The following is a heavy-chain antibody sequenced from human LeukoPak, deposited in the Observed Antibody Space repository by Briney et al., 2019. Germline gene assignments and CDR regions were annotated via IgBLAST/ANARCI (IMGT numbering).Heavy chain of an antibody. CDR1: GYTFTGYY. CDR2: INPNSGDT. V-gene: IGHV1-2*02. D-gene: IGHD1-26*01. Sequence: GASVKVSCKASGYTFTGYYMNWVRQAPGQGLEWMGWINPNSGDTNSAQQFQGRVTMTRDTSISTAYMELSRLTSDDTAVYYCARAGPFYSGNYLGFWGQGTLVTVSS. CDR3: ARAGPFYSGNYLGF. J-gene: IGHJ4*02.